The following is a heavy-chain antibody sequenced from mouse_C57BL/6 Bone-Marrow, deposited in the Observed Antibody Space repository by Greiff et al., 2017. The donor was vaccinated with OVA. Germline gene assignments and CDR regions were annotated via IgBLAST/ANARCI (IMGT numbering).Heavy chain of an antibody. CDR3: APYYYGSSYFYYAMDY. Sequence: EVKLMESGAELVKPGASVKLSCTASGFNIKDYYMHWVKQRTEQGLEWIGRIDPEDGETKYAPKFQGKATITADTSSNTAYLQLSSLTSEDTAVYYCAPYYYGSSYFYYAMDYWGQGTSVTVSS. CDR1: GFNIKDYY. V-gene: IGHV14-2*01. D-gene: IGHD1-1*01. J-gene: IGHJ4*01. CDR2: IDPEDGET.